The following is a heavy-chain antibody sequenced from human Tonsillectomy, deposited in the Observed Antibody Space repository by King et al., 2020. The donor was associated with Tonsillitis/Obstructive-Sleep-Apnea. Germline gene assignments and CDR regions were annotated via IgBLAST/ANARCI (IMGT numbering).Heavy chain of an antibody. Sequence: QLQESGPGLVKPSETLSLTCTVSGGSISSSSYYWGWIRQPPGKGLEWIGSIYYSGSTYYNPSLKSRVTISVDTSKNQFSLKLSSVTAAVTAVYYCASYYVFCSGYYNSYYYMDVWGKGTTVTVSS. CDR2: IYYSGST. CDR3: ASYYVFCSGYYNSYYYMDV. D-gene: IGHD3-3*01. J-gene: IGHJ6*03. V-gene: IGHV4-39*01. CDR1: GGSISSSSYY.